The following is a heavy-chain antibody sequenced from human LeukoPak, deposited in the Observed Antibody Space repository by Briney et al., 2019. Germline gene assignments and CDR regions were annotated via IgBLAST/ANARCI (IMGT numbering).Heavy chain of an antibody. Sequence: SETLSLTCTISGYSISSGYYWGWIRQPPGKGLEWIGSIYHSGSTYYNPSPKSRVTISLDTSENQFSLKLSSVTAADTAVYYCARDCGSSTSCPCYWGQGTLVTVSS. D-gene: IGHD2-2*01. CDR3: ARDCGSSTSCPCY. V-gene: IGHV4-38-2*02. CDR2: IYHSGST. CDR1: GYSISSGYY. J-gene: IGHJ4*02.